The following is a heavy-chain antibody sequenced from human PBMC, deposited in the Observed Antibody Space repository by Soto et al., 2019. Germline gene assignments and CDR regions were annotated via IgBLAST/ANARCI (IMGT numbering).Heavy chain of an antibody. J-gene: IGHJ4*02. D-gene: IGHD1-26*01. CDR2: MNPNSGNT. CDR1: GYTFTSYD. CDR3: ARAATKSYSGSYPFFRY. Sequence: ASVEVSCKASGYTFTSYDINWVRQATGQGLEWMGWMNPNSGNTGYAQKFQGRVTMTRNTSISTAYMELSSLRSEDTAVYYCARAATKSYSGSYPFFRYWGQGTLVTVSS. V-gene: IGHV1-8*01.